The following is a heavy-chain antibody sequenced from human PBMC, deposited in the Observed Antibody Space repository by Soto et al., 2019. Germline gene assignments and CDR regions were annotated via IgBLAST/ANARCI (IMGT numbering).Heavy chain of an antibody. CDR2: ISADNGNT. Sequence: TVSCKASGYTFTSYGISWVRQAPGQGLEWMGWISADNGNTNYAQKVQGRVTMTTDTSTSTAYMELRSLRSDDTAVYFCARDIAATGTRWFDPCGKGTLVTV. CDR3: ARDIAATGTRWFDP. CDR1: GYTFTSYG. J-gene: IGHJ5*02. D-gene: IGHD6-13*01. V-gene: IGHV1-18*04.